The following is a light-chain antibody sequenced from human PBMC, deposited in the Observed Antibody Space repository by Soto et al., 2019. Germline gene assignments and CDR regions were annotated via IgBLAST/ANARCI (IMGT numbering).Light chain of an antibody. V-gene: IGKV3-15*01. CDR1: QSVSSN. J-gene: IGKJ1*01. CDR2: GAS. CDR3: QQYNNWPPGT. Sequence: ELVMTQSPATLSVSPGERATLSCRAGQSVSSNLAWYQQKPGQAPRLLIYGASTRATGIPARFSGSGSGTEFTLTIRSLQSEDFAVYYCQQYNNWPPGTFGQGTKVEIK.